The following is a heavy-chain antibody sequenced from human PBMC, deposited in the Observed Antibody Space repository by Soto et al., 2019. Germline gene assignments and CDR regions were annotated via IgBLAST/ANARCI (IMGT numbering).Heavy chain of an antibody. CDR3: AIYRGLYGDYVFNY. CDR1: GFTLGSYS. D-gene: IGHD4-17*01. V-gene: IGHV3-21*01. J-gene: IGHJ4*02. CDR2: ISSSSSYI. Sequence: PGGCLRLSSAAYGFTLGSYSMNCVRQAPGKGLEWVSSISSSSSYIYYADSVKGRFTISRDNAKNSMYLQMNSLRAEDTAVYYCAIYRGLYGDYVFNYRGQGTLVTLSS.